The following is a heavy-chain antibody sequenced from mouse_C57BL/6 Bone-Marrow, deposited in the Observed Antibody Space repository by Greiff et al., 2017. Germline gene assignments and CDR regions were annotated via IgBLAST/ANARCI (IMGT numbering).Heavy chain of an antibody. CDR3: AISRAMDY. V-gene: IGHV1-74*01. CDR2: IHPSDSDT. Sequence: QVQLQQPGAELVKPGASVKVSCKASGYTFTSYWMHWVKQRPGQGLEWIGRIHPSDSDTNYNQKFKGKATLTADKSSSTAYMQLSSLTSEDSSFYYCAISRAMDYWGQGTSVTVSS. J-gene: IGHJ4*01. CDR1: GYTFTSYW.